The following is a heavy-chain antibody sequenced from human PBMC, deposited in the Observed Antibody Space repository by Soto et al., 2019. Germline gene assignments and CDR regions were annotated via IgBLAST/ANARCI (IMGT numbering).Heavy chain of an antibody. CDR3: ARGRYSSGWYRSRFDY. D-gene: IGHD6-19*01. CDR2: IIPIFGTA. Sequence: QVQLVQSGAEVKKPGSSVKVSCKASGGTFSSYAISWVRQAPGQGLEWMGGIIPIFGTANYAQKFQGRVTITADESTSTAYMGLSSPRSEDTAVYYCARGRYSSGWYRSRFDYWGQGTLVTVSS. V-gene: IGHV1-69*01. J-gene: IGHJ4*02. CDR1: GGTFSSYA.